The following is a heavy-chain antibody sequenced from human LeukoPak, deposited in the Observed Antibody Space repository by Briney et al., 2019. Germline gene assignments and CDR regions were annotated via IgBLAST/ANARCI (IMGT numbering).Heavy chain of an antibody. D-gene: IGHD2-2*01. J-gene: IGHJ6*02. CDR2: IYYSGST. CDR3: ASPSPRYQYGMDV. CDR1: GGSISSGGHY. Sequence: SETLSLTCTVSGGSISSGGHYWSWIRQHPGKGLEWIGYIYYSGSTFYNPSLKSRLTISVDTSKNQFSLKLSSATAADTAVYYCASPSPRYQYGMDVWGQGATVTVSS. V-gene: IGHV4-31*03.